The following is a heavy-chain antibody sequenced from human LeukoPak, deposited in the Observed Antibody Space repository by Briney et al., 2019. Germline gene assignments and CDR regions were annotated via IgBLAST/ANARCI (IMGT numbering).Heavy chain of an antibody. CDR2: ISGSGGST. Sequence: GGSLRLSCAASGFTFSSYAMSWVRQAPAKGLEWVSAISGSGGSTYYADSVKGRFTISRDNSKNTLYLQMNSLRAEDTAVYYCAKSLELLWFGTYDYWGQGTLVTVSS. CDR3: AKSLELLWFGTYDY. D-gene: IGHD3-10*01. V-gene: IGHV3-23*01. J-gene: IGHJ4*02. CDR1: GFTFSSYA.